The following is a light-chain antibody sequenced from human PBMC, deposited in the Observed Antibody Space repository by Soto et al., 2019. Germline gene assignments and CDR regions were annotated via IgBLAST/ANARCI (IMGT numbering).Light chain of an antibody. CDR1: QSISSK. CDR3: QHYNDWRCT. V-gene: IGKV3-15*01. CDR2: GAS. Sequence: EIVMTQSPATLSVSPGEGATLSCRASQSISSKLAWYQQKPGQAPRLLIYGASTRATGVPARFSGSGSGTEFTLTISILQSEDLAVYYCQHYNDWRCTFGQGTKVEIK. J-gene: IGKJ1*01.